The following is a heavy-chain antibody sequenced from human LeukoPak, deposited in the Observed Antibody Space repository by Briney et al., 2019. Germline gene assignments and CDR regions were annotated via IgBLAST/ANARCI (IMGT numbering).Heavy chain of an antibody. CDR2: IKSKTDGGTT. Sequence: GESLRLSCAASGFTFSNAWMNWVRQAPGKGLEWVGRIKSKTDGGTTDYAAPVKGRFTISRDDSKNTLYLQMNSLKTEDTAVYYCTITIFGVVIDYWGQGTLVTVSS. J-gene: IGHJ4*02. D-gene: IGHD3-3*01. CDR1: GFTFSNAW. CDR3: TITIFGVVIDY. V-gene: IGHV3-15*07.